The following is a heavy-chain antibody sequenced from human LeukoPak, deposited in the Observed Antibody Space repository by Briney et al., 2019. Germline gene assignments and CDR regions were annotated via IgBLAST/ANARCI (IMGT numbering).Heavy chain of an antibody. D-gene: IGHD6-6*01. CDR2: IYYSGST. CDR1: GDSVSSGSYY. Sequence: SETLSLTCTVPGDSVSSGSYYWSWIRQPPGKGLEWIGYIYYSGSTNYNPSLKSRVTISVDTSKNQFSLKLSSVTAADTAVYYCARSIAANRYYFDYWGQGTLVTVSS. J-gene: IGHJ4*02. V-gene: IGHV4-61*01. CDR3: ARSIAANRYYFDY.